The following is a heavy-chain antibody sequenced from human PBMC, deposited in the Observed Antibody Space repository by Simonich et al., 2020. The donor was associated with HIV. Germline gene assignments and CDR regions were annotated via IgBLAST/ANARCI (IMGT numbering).Heavy chain of an antibody. CDR2: IYYRGST. Sequence: QLQLQESGPGLVKPSETLSLTCTVSGGSISSSSYYWGWIRQPPGKGLEWIGSIYYRGSTYYTPSLKSRVTISVDTSKNQCSLKLSSVTAADTALYYCARHSQYNYGYSGFDSWGQGTRVTVSS. CDR1: GGSISSSSYY. J-gene: IGHJ4*02. CDR3: ARHSQYNYGYSGFDS. D-gene: IGHD5-18*01. V-gene: IGHV4-39*01.